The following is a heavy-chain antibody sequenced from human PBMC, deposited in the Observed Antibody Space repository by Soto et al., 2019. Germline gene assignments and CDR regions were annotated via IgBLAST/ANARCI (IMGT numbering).Heavy chain of an antibody. D-gene: IGHD3-22*01. Sequence: EVQLLESGGGLVQPGGSLRLSCAASGFTFSKYAMTWARQAPGKGLEWVSAISYNGGGTYYVDSVKGRFTVSRDNSKNTLYLQMHSLRAEDTAVYYCAKERVPNDSSGYYSILTDSWGQGTVVTVSS. CDR2: ISYNGGGT. CDR1: GFTFSKYA. V-gene: IGHV3-23*01. J-gene: IGHJ4*02. CDR3: AKERVPNDSSGYYSILTDS.